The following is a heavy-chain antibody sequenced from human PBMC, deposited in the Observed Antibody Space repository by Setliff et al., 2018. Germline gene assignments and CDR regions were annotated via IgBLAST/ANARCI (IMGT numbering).Heavy chain of an antibody. J-gene: IGHJ6*02. Sequence: SETLSLTCNVSGVSISSYYWSWIRQPPGKGLESIGYIQKSGSTNYNPSLMSRVSISVDTSKNQFSLKLRSVTAADTAVYYCARLSWNGLRYYGLDVWGQGTKVTVSS. V-gene: IGHV4-59*01. CDR3: ARLSWNGLRYYGLDV. D-gene: IGHD3-3*01. CDR1: GVSISSYY. CDR2: IQKSGST.